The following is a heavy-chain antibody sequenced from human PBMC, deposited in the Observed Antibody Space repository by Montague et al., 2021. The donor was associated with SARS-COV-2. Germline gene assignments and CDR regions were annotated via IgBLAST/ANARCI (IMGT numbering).Heavy chain of an antibody. J-gene: IGHJ4*02. D-gene: IGHD2-8*01. CDR2: INHSGST. Sequence: SETLSLTCAVYGGSFSGYYWSWIRQPPGKGLEWIGEINHSGSTNYNPSLKSRVTISVGTSKNQFSLKLSSVTAADTAVYYCARANGYYFGYWGQGTLVTVSS. CDR1: GGSFSGYY. CDR3: ARANGYYFGY. V-gene: IGHV4-34*01.